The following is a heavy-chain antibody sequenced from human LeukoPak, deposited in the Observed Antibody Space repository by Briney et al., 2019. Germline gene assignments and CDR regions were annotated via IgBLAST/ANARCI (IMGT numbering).Heavy chain of an antibody. J-gene: IGHJ4*02. D-gene: IGHD6-19*01. V-gene: IGHV1-46*01. CDR1: GYTLTSYY. CDR3: ARVEGIAVADLYYFDY. Sequence: ASVKVSCKASGYTLTSYYMHWVRQAPGQGLEWMGIINPSGGSTSYAQKFQGRVTMTRDTSTSTVYMELSSLRSEDTAVYYCARVEGIAVADLYYFDYWGQGTLVTVSS. CDR2: INPSGGST.